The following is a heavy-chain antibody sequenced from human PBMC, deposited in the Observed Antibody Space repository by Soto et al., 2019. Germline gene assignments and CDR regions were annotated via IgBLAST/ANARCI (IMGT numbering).Heavy chain of an antibody. CDR2: INAGNGNT. J-gene: IGHJ5*02. CDR3: ARGLIAAAGKTPFDP. Sequence: ASVKVSCKASGYTLTSYAMHWVRQAPGQRLEWMGWINAGNGNTKYSQKFQGRVTITRDTSASTAYMELSSLRSEDTAVYYCARGLIAAAGKTPFDPWGQGTLVTVSS. V-gene: IGHV1-3*01. D-gene: IGHD6-13*01. CDR1: GYTLTSYA.